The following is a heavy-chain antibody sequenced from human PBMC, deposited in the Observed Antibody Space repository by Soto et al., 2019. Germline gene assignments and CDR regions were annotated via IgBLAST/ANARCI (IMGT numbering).Heavy chain of an antibody. CDR1: GFTFTSYS. V-gene: IGHV3-48*01. D-gene: IGHD3-9*01. J-gene: IGHJ4*02. Sequence: PGGSLRLSCAASGFTFTSYSMNWVRQAPGQGLEWVSYITSKSTTIKYADSVKGRFTVSRDNSKNTLYLQMDSLRAEDTAVYYCARDPTGYYNFDYWGQGTLVTVSS. CDR2: ITSKSTTI. CDR3: ARDPTGYYNFDY.